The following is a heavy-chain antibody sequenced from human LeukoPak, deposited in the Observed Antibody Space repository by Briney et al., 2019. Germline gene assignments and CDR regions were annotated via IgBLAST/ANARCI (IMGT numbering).Heavy chain of an antibody. J-gene: IGHJ4*02. CDR1: GFTFSDSW. CDR3: AVGVYHLNY. V-gene: IGHV3-7*01. D-gene: IGHD2-21*01. CDR2: MKQDGSEC. Sequence: GGSLRLSCAAPGFTFSDSWMTWVRQALGKGLQWVAKMKQDGSECQYVDSVKGRFTISRDNAKNSLCLQMNSLRAEDTAVYYCAVGVYHLNYCGQGSLVTVSS.